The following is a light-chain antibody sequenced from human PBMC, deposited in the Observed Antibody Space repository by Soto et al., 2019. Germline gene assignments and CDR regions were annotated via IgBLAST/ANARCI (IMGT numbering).Light chain of an antibody. CDR1: PTVTNSF. CDR2: GIS. V-gene: IGKV3-20*01. Sequence: ENVLTQSPGTLSLSPGERATPSCRASPTVTNSFFAWYQQKPGQPPRLLIHGISSRATGIPDRFSGSGSGTDFTLTISRLEPEDFVVYYCQQYSTLPHTFGRGTKLEV. J-gene: IGKJ2*01. CDR3: QQYSTLPHT.